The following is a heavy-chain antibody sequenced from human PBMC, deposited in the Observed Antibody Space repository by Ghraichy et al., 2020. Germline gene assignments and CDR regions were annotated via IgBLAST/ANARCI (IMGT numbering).Heavy chain of an antibody. V-gene: IGHV3-74*01. D-gene: IGHD2-2*01. Sequence: GGSLRLSCAASGFTFSMYWMQWVRQAPGKGLVWVSRINSDGTSISYADSVKGRFTISRDNAKNTLYLEVNSLRAEDTAVYYCARGGGSTSCNFWGQGTLVTVSS. CDR1: GFTFSMYW. CDR2: INSDGTSI. J-gene: IGHJ4*02. CDR3: ARGGGSTSCNF.